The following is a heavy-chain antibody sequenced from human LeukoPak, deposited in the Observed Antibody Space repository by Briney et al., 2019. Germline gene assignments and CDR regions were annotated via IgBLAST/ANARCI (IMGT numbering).Heavy chain of an antibody. Sequence: GRSLRLSCAASGFTFSSYGMHWVRQAPGKGLEWVAVISYDGSNKYYADSVKGRFTISRDNSKNTLYLQMNSLRAEDTAVYYCAKARSNYDFWSGYIHWGQGTLVTVSS. V-gene: IGHV3-30*18. CDR1: GFTFSSYG. CDR2: ISYDGSNK. D-gene: IGHD3-3*01. J-gene: IGHJ4*02. CDR3: AKARSNYDFWSGYIH.